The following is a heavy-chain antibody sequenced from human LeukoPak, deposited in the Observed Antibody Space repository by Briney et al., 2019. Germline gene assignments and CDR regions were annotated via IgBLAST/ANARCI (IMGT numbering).Heavy chain of an antibody. CDR3: ARVLQNYYYLDV. J-gene: IGHJ6*03. CDR1: GGSISSHY. Sequence: SETLSLTCTVSGGSISSHYWSWVRQPPGKGLEWIGNIYDSESTHYKSSLKSRVTISVDTSKNQFSLRLSSVTAADTVVYYCARVLQNYYYLDVWGKGTTVTVSS. V-gene: IGHV4-59*11. CDR2: IYDSEST. D-gene: IGHD3-3*01.